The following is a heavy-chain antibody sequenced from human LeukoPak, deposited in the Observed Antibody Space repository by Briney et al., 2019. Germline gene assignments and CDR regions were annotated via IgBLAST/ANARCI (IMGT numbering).Heavy chain of an antibody. CDR2: ISGSGGST. V-gene: IGHV3-23*01. CDR1: GFTFSGYG. D-gene: IGHD3-9*01. CDR3: AKDGTGYYPPRDY. J-gene: IGHJ4*02. Sequence: GGSLRLSCAASGFTFSGYGMSWVRQAPGKGLKWVSAISGSGGSTYYADSVKGRFTISRDNSKNTLYLQMNSLRAEDTAVYYCAKDGTGYYPPRDYWGQGTLVTVSS.